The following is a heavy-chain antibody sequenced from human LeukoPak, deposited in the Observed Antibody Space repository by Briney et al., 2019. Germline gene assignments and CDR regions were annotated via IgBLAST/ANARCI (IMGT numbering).Heavy chain of an antibody. D-gene: IGHD3-22*01. CDR3: APLGEYYDSSGYYYN. CDR1: GGSFSGYY. V-gene: IGHV4-34*01. Sequence: SETLSLTCAVYGGSFSGYYWSWIRQPPGKGLEWIGEINHSGSTNYNPSLKSRVTISVDTSKNQFSLKLTSVTAADTAVYYCAPLGEYYDSSGYYYNWAQGPLVPVPS. CDR2: INHSGST. J-gene: IGHJ4*02.